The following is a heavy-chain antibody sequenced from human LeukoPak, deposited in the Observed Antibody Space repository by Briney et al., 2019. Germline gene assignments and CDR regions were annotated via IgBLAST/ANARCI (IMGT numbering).Heavy chain of an antibody. V-gene: IGHV3-33*06. J-gene: IGHJ4*02. CDR2: IWYDGSNK. CDR1: GFTFSSYG. Sequence: GGSLRLSCAASGFTFSSYGMHWVRQAPGKGLGWVAVIWYDGSNKYYADSVKGRFTISRDNSKNTLYLQMNSLRAEDTAVYYCAKDEMRMTLDYWGQGTLVTVSS. D-gene: IGHD5-24*01. CDR3: AKDEMRMTLDY.